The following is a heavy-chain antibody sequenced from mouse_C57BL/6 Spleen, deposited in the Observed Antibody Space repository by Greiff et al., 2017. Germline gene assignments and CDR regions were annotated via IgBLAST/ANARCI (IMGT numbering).Heavy chain of an antibody. J-gene: IGHJ2*01. CDR3: ARDGMELTGVYFDD. D-gene: IGHD4-1*01. Sequence: EVMLVESGGGLVQPGGSLSLSCAASGFTFTSYAMSWVRQTPGKRLEWVATISDGGSYTYYPDNVKGLFTITRDTAKNNLYLQMSHLKSEDTAMYYCARDGMELTGVYFDDWGQGTTLTVSS. V-gene: IGHV5-4*01. CDR2: ISDGGSYT. CDR1: GFTFTSYA.